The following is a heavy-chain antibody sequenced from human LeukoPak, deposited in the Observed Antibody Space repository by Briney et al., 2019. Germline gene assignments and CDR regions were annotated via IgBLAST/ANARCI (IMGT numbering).Heavy chain of an antibody. J-gene: IGHJ4*02. Sequence: PGGALRLSCAASGFTFSGSAMHWVRQASGKGLEWVGRIRSKANSYATAYAASVKGRFTISRDDSKNTAYLQMNSLKTEDTAVYYCASGDYYDSSGYHDPMGYWGQGTLVTVSS. CDR3: ASGDYYDSSGYHDPMGY. CDR1: GFTFSGSA. V-gene: IGHV3-73*01. D-gene: IGHD3-22*01. CDR2: IRSKANSYAT.